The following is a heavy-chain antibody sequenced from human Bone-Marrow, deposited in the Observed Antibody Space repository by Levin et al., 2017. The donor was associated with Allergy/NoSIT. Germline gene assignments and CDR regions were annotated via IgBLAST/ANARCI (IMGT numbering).Heavy chain of an antibody. J-gene: IGHJ3*02. Sequence: ASVKVSCAASGFTFSSYSMNWVRQAPGKGLEWVSSISSSSSYIYYADSVKGRFTISRDNAKNSLYLQMNSLRAEDTAVYYCARLATGDLDAFDIWGQGTMVTVSS. D-gene: IGHD7-27*01. CDR2: ISSSSSYI. V-gene: IGHV3-21*01. CDR3: ARLATGDLDAFDI. CDR1: GFTFSSYS.